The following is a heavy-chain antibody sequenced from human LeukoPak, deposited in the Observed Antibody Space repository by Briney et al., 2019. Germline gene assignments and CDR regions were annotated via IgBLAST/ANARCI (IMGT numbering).Heavy chain of an antibody. CDR3: ASADCGGDCNYYYGMDV. V-gene: IGHV1-8*01. Sequence: ASVKVSCKASGYTLTSYDINWVRQATGQGLEWMGWMNPNSGNTGYAQKFQGRVTMTRNTSISTAYMELSSLRSEDTAVYYCASADCGGDCNYYYGMDVWGQGTTVTVSS. CDR2: MNPNSGNT. CDR1: GYTLTSYD. J-gene: IGHJ6*02. D-gene: IGHD2-21*02.